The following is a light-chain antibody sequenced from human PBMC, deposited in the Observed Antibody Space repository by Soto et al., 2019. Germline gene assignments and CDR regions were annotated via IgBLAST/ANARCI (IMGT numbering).Light chain of an antibody. V-gene: IGLV1-47*02. CDR3: AAWDDSLRGWV. J-gene: IGLJ3*02. CDR2: TND. Sequence: QPVLTQPPSASGTPGQRVTISCSGSSSNIGSNYVYWYQQLPGTAPKLLIYTNDQRPSGVPDRFSGSKSGTSASLAISGLRSEDEADYYCAAWDDSLRGWVFGGGTQLTVL. CDR1: SSNIGSNY.